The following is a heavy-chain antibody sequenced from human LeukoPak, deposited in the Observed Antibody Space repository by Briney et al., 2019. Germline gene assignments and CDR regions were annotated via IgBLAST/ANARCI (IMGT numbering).Heavy chain of an antibody. CDR1: GGSISSGGYY. CDR3: ARGDDYYDSSGYFDY. J-gene: IGHJ4*02. V-gene: IGHV4-31*03. D-gene: IGHD3-22*01. Sequence: SETLSLTCTVSGGSISSGGYYWSWIRQHPGKGLEWIGYIYYSGSTYYNPSLKSRVTISVDTSKNQFSLKLSSVTAADTAVYYCARGDDYYDSSGYFDYWGQGTLVTVSS. CDR2: IYYSGST.